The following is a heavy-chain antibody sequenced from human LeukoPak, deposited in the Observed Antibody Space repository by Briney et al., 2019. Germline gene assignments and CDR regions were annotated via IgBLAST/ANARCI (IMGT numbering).Heavy chain of an antibody. CDR3: ARDRIASAGNWRWFDP. J-gene: IGHJ5*02. CDR2: IKQDGSEK. D-gene: IGHD6-13*01. CDR1: GFTFSTYW. Sequence: GGSLTLSCAASGFTFSTYWMSWVRQAPGKGLEWVANIKQDGSEKYYVDSVKGRFTFSRDNAKNSLFLQMNSLRADDTAVYCCARDRIASAGNWRWFDPWGQGTLVTVSS. V-gene: IGHV3-7*04.